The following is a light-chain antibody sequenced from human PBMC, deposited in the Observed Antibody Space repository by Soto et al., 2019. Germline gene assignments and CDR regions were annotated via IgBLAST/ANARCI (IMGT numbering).Light chain of an antibody. CDR2: EVT. J-gene: IGLJ1*01. CDR1: SSDVGGYNF. Sequence: QSALTQPPSASGSPGQSVAIPCTGTSSDVGGYNFVSWYQQHPGKAPKLIIYEVTKRPSGVPDRFSGSKSGNTAALTVSGLQADDEADYFCSSYAGSNNRYVFGTGTKLTVL. CDR3: SSYAGSNNRYV. V-gene: IGLV2-8*01.